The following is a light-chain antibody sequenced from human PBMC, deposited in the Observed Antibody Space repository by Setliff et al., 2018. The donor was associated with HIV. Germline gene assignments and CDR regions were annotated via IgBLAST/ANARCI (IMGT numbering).Light chain of an antibody. J-gene: IGLJ1*01. CDR1: SSDVGSYNR. Sequence: GASSDVGSYNRVAWYQQTPGAAPKLMIYEVSNRPSGVPDRFSGSKSGNTASLTISGLLAEDEADYYCSSYASTSYASSSSYVFGTGTKVTVL. CDR3: SSYASTSYASSSSYV. V-gene: IGLV2-18*02. CDR2: EVS.